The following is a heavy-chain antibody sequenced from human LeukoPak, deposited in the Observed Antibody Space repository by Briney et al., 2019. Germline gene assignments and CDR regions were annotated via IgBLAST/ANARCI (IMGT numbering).Heavy chain of an antibody. Sequence: ASVKDSCKASGYTFTSYGISWVRQAPGQGLEWMGWISAYNGNTNYAQKLQGRVTMTTDTSTSTAYMELRSLRSDDTAVYYCARDHGHYYGSGSYDYWGQGTLVTVSS. D-gene: IGHD3-10*01. CDR1: GYTFTSYG. V-gene: IGHV1-18*01. J-gene: IGHJ4*02. CDR2: ISAYNGNT. CDR3: ARDHGHYYGSGSYDY.